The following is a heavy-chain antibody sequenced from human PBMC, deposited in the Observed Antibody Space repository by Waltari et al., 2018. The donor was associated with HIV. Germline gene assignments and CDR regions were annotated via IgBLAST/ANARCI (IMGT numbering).Heavy chain of an antibody. J-gene: IGHJ5*02. CDR3: AKGGRAVAGNWFDP. CDR2: ISGRGGST. CDR1: GFTFSNYA. Sequence: GFTFSNYAINWVRQAPGKGLEWVSAISGRGGSTHYADSVKGRFSISRDNSKNTLYLQMNSLRPEDTAIYYCAKGGRAVAGNWFDPWGQGTLVTVSS. D-gene: IGHD6-19*01. V-gene: IGHV3-23*01.